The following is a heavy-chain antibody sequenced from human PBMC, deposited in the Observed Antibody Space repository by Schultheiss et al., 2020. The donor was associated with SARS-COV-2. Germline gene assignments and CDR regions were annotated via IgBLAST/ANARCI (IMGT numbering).Heavy chain of an antibody. CDR3: ARFIRYGMDV. D-gene: IGHD3-16*02. Sequence: GGSLRLSCAASGFTFSSYAMHWVRQAPGKGLEWVAVISYDGSNKYYADSVKGRFTISRDNSKNTLYLQMNSLRAEDTAVYYCARFIRYGMDVWGQGTTVTVSS. J-gene: IGHJ6*02. CDR1: GFTFSSYA. CDR2: ISYDGSNK. V-gene: IGHV3-30-3*01.